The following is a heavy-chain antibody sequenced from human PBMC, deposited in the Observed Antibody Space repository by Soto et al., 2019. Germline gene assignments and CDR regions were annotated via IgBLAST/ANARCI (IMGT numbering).Heavy chain of an antibody. D-gene: IGHD5-18*01. V-gene: IGHV3-23*01. CDR1: GFTFSSYA. CDR3: AKDMGAGQQWLSGGMDV. J-gene: IGHJ6*02. Sequence: EVQLLESGGGLVQPGGSLRLSCAASGFTFSSYAMSWVRQAPGKGLEWVSAISGSGGSTYYADSVTGRFTISRDKSQNTLNLQLNSRRDEDTAVYYCAKDMGAGQQWLSGGMDVWGQETTVTVCS. CDR2: ISGSGGST.